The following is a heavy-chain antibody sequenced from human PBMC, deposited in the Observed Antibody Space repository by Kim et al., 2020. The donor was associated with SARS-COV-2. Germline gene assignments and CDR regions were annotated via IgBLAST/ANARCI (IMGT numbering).Heavy chain of an antibody. CDR3: ARGVRGVNCSGGSCYTNWFDP. J-gene: IGHJ5*02. D-gene: IGHD2-15*01. CDR2: IYYSGST. V-gene: IGHV4-59*13. Sequence: SETLSLTCTVSGGSISSYYWSWIRQPPGKGLEWIGYIYYSGSTNYNPSLKSRVTISVDTSKNQFSLKLSSVTAADTAVYYCARGVRGVNCSGGSCYTNWFDPWAQGTLVTVSS. CDR1: GGSISSYY.